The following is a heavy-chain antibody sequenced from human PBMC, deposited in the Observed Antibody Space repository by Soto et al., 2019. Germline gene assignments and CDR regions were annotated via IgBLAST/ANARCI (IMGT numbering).Heavy chain of an antibody. V-gene: IGHV4-39*01. CDR1: GGSISSSSYY. D-gene: IGHD6-13*01. CDR2: IYYSGST. J-gene: IGHJ4*02. Sequence: PSETLSLTCTVSGGSISSSSYYWGWIRQPPGKGLEWIGSIYYSGSTYYNPSLKSRVTISVDTSKKQFSLKLSSVTAADTAVYYCARHSSSWYAFDYWGQGTLVTVSS. CDR3: ARHSSSWYAFDY.